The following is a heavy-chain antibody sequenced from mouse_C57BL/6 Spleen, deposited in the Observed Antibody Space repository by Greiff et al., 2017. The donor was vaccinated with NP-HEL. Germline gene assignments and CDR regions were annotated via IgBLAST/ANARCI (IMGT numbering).Heavy chain of an antibody. D-gene: IGHD1-1*01. CDR2: IYPGSGST. J-gene: IGHJ3*01. Sequence: VQLQQPGAELVKPGASVKMSCKASGYTFTSYWITGVKQRPGQGLEWIGDIYPGSGSTNYNEKFKSKATLTVDTSSSTAYMQLNSLTSEDSAVYCCAREGPTGEAWFAYWGQGTLVTVSA. CDR1: GYTFTSYW. CDR3: AREGPTGEAWFAY. V-gene: IGHV1-55*01.